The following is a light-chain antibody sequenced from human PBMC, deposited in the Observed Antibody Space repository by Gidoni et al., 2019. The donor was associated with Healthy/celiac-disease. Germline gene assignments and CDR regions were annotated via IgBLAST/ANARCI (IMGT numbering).Light chain of an antibody. Sequence: EIVMTQSPATRYVSPGERATLSGRASQSVSSNLAWYQQNPGQAPRLLISGASTRATGIPARFSGSGSGTEFTLTISSLQSEDFAVYYCQQYNNWPRLTFGGGTKVEIK. CDR3: QQYNNWPRLT. V-gene: IGKV3-15*01. CDR1: QSVSSN. J-gene: IGKJ4*01. CDR2: GAS.